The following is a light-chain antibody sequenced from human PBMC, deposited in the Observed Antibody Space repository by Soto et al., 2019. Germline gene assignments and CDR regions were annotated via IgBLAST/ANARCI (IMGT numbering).Light chain of an antibody. CDR1: QGTRDE. CDR3: LQDYDYPRT. J-gene: IGKJ1*01. CDR2: AAS. V-gene: IGKV1-6*01. Sequence: AIQMTQSPSYLSASVGDRVPITCRASQGTRDELGWYQQKAGKAPNLLISAASRLQSGVPSRFSGRGSGTDFTLTISSLQPEDFATYYCLQDYDYPRTFGQGTKVDIK.